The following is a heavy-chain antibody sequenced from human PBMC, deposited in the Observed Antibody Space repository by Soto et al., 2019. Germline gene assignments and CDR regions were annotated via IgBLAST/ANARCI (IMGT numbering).Heavy chain of an antibody. CDR2: IIPILGIA. CDR1: GGTFSSYT. J-gene: IGHJ4*02. D-gene: IGHD6-19*01. Sequence: QVQLVQSGAEVKKPGSSVKVSCKSSGGTFSSYTISWVRQAPGQGREWMGRIIPILGIANYAQKFQGRVTNTADKSTSTDYVELSSLRSEDTAVYYCARDGAAVAGTIDYWGQGTLVTGSS. V-gene: IGHV1-69*08. CDR3: ARDGAAVAGTIDY.